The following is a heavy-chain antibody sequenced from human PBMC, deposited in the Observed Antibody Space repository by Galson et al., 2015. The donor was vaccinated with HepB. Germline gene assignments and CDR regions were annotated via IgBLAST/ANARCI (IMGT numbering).Heavy chain of an antibody. CDR3: ARDSIRITMIVVANRRYNWFDP. CDR1: GYTFTSYG. Sequence: SVKVSCKASGYTFTSYGISWVRQAPGQGLEWMGWISAYNGNTNYAQKLQGRVTMTTDTSTSTAYMELRSLRSDDTAVYYCARDSIRITMIVVANRRYNWFDPWGQGTLVTVSS. CDR2: ISAYNGNT. D-gene: IGHD3-22*01. J-gene: IGHJ5*02. V-gene: IGHV1-18*01.